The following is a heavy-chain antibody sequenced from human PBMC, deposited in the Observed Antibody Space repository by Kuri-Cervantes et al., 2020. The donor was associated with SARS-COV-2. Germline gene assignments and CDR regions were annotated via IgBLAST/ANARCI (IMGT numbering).Heavy chain of an antibody. D-gene: IGHD2-8*01. CDR3: ARDCSNADCETFGYY. CDR1: GGSISDYY. CDR2: IYHTGST. J-gene: IGHJ4*02. Sequence: SETLSLTCTVSGGSISDYYWSWIRQPPGKGLEWIGDIYHTGSTSYNPSLKSRVAISVDTSKNQFSLKLRSVTAADTAVYYCARDCSNADCETFGYYWGRGTLVTVSS. V-gene: IGHV4-59*01.